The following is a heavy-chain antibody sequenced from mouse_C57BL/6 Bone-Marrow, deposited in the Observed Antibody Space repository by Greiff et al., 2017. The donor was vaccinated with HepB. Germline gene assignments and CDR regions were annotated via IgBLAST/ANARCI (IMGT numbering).Heavy chain of an antibody. D-gene: IGHD2-3*01. CDR3: ARRLLPNWYFDV. V-gene: IGHV1-59*01. CDR2: IDPSDSYT. CDR1: GYTFTSYW. Sequence: QVQLQQPGAELVKPGASVKMSCKASGYTFTSYWMHWVKQRPGQGLEWIGVIDPSDSYTNYNQKFKGKATLTVDTSSSTAYMQLSSLTSEDSAVYYCARRLLPNWYFDVWGTGTTVTVSS. J-gene: IGHJ1*03.